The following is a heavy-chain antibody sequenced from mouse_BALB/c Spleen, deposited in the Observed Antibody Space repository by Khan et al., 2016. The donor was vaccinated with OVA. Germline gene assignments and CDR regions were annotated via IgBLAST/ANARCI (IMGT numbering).Heavy chain of an antibody. CDR2: IYPGSDNT. V-gene: IGHV1-77*01. CDR1: GYIFTDYN. Sequence: QVQLQQSGAELARPGASVKLSCKASGYIFTDYNINWMRQRTGQGLEWIGEIYPGSDNTYYNERFKGKATLTVDKSSSTAYMHLSSLTSEDSAVYFCPREWAAWFPYWGQGTLVTVSA. J-gene: IGHJ3*01. CDR3: PREWAAWFPY.